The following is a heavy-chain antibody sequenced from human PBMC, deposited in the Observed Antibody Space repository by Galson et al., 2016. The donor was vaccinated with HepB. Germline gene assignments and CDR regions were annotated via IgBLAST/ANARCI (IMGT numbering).Heavy chain of an antibody. Sequence: SVKVSCKASGYRFTGYYLHWVRLTSGQGLEWMGIINPSNTSADYAQKFQGRVTMASDTSTSTVYMELSSLTVEDPGMYYCARPGGGIGPTYYFDFWGQGTQVTVSS. CDR2: INPSNTSA. V-gene: IGHV1-46*01. D-gene: IGHD3-16*01. CDR1: GYRFTGYY. J-gene: IGHJ4*02. CDR3: ARPGGGIGPTYYFDF.